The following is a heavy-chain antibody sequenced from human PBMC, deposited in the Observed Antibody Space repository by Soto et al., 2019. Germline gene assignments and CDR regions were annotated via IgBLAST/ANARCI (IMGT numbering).Heavy chain of an antibody. CDR3: AKDPDSGSSFYFDY. CDR1: GFTFSNAW. V-gene: IGHV3-15*01. CDR2: IKSKTDGGTT. D-gene: IGHD1-26*01. Sequence: GGSLRLSCAASGFTFSNAWMSWVRQAAGKGLEWIVRIKSKTDGGTTDYAAPVKGRFTISRDNSKNTLYLQMNSLRAEDTAVYYCAKDPDSGSSFYFDYWGQGTLVTVSS. J-gene: IGHJ4*02.